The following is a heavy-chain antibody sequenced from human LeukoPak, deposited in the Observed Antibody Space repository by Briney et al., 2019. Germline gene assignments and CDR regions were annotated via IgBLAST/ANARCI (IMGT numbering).Heavy chain of an antibody. Sequence: SETLSLTCTVSGGSISSGGYYWSWIRQHPGKGLEWIGYIYYSGSTYYSPSFKSRVTISVDTSKNQFSLKLSSVTAADTAVYYCARGPFLYSSSSQDYWGQGTLVTVSS. CDR3: ARGPFLYSSSSQDY. CDR1: GGSISSGGYY. CDR2: IYYSGST. J-gene: IGHJ4*02. D-gene: IGHD6-6*01. V-gene: IGHV4-31*03.